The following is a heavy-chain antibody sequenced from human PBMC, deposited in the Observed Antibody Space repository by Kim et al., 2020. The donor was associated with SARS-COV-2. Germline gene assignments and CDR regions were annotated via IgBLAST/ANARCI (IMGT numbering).Heavy chain of an antibody. Sequence: GGSLRLSCAASGFTFRNYGMHWVRQAPGKGLEWVAVISNDGRDEYYADSVKGRFTISRDNAKNTLYLQMNSLRGEDTALYYCAKEHRDFWSGLIYGMDAWGQGTTVTVSS. CDR3: AKEHRDFWSGLIYGMDA. V-gene: IGHV3-30*18. CDR2: ISNDGRDE. CDR1: GFTFRNYG. J-gene: IGHJ6*02. D-gene: IGHD3-3*01.